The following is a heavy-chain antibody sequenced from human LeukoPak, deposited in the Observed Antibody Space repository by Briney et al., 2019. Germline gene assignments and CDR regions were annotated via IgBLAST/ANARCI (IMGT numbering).Heavy chain of an antibody. D-gene: IGHD3-3*01. CDR2: IRSKAYGGTT. Sequence: GGSLRLSCTASGFTFGDYAMSWVRQAPGKGLEWVGFIRSKAYGGTTEYAASVNGRFTISRDDSKSIAYLQMNSLKTEDTAVYYCTRDHGTYYDFWSGYPTNNWFDPWGQGTLVTVSS. V-gene: IGHV3-49*04. J-gene: IGHJ5*02. CDR1: GFTFGDYA. CDR3: TRDHGTYYDFWSGYPTNNWFDP.